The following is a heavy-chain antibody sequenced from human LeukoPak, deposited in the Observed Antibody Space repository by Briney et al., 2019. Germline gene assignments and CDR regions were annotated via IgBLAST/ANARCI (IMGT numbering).Heavy chain of an antibody. CDR3: ARTYSSSWYSLDY. D-gene: IGHD6-13*01. CDR2: ISYDGSNK. V-gene: IGHV3-30*14. CDR1: GFTFSSYA. J-gene: IGHJ4*02. Sequence: GGSLRLSCAASGFTFSSYAMHWVRQAPGKGLEWVAVISYDGSNKYYADSVKGRFTISRDNSKNTLYLQMNSLRAEDTAVYYCARTYSSSWYSLDYWGQGTLVTVSS.